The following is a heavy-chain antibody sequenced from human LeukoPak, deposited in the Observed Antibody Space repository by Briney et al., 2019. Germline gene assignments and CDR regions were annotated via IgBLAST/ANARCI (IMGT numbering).Heavy chain of an antibody. CDR2: ISWDGTT. D-gene: IGHD3-22*01. CDR3: VKDLSYESSGHVLEY. CDR1: GFPVGEFT. J-gene: IGHJ4*02. Sequence: GALRLSCVAPGFPVGEFTMHRGRQTPGETLGWVSLISWDGTTYYTDSVKGRFTISRDNSKNSLYLQMDTLRSEDTAFYYCVKDLSYESSGHVLEYWGQGTLVTVSS. V-gene: IGHV3-43*01.